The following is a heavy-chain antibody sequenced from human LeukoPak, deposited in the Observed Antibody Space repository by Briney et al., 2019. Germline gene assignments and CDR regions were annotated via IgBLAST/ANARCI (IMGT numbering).Heavy chain of an antibody. V-gene: IGHV1-18*01. Sequence: ASVKVSCKASGYTFTSYGISWVRPPPGQGLAWMGGISAYNGNTNYAQKLQGRVTMTTDTSTSTAYMELRSLRSDDTAVYYCARDPLVGMGISITVTTIGFDPWGQGTLVTVSS. CDR3: ARDPLVGMGISITVTTIGFDP. J-gene: IGHJ5*02. D-gene: IGHD4-17*01. CDR1: GYTFTSYG. CDR2: ISAYNGNT.